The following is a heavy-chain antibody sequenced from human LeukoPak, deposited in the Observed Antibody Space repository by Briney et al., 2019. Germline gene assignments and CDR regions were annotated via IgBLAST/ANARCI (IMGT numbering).Heavy chain of an antibody. V-gene: IGHV1-69*13. CDR1: GGTFSSYA. Sequence: ASVKVSCKASGGTFSSYAISWVRQAPGQGLEWMGGIIPIFGTANYAQKFQGRVTITADESTSTAYMELSSLRSEDTAVYYCARDMRLVHDYGAYVSWGQGTLVTVSS. D-gene: IGHD4-17*01. J-gene: IGHJ4*02. CDR2: IIPIFGTA. CDR3: ARDMRLVHDYGAYVS.